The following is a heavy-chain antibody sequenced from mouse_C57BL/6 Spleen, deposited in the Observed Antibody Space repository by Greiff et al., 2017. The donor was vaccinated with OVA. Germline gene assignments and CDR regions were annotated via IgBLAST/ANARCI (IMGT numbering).Heavy chain of an antibody. V-gene: IGHV1-52*01. CDR2: IDPSDSET. D-gene: IGHD3-1*01. CDR1: GYTFTSYW. J-gene: IGHJ3*01. Sequence: QVQLQQSGAELVRPGSSVKLSCKASGYTFTSYWMHWVKQRPIQGLEWIGNIDPSDSETHYNQKFKDKATLTVDKSSSTAYMQLSSLTSEDSAVYYCARWGYKEFAYWGQGTLVTVSA. CDR3: ARWGYKEFAY.